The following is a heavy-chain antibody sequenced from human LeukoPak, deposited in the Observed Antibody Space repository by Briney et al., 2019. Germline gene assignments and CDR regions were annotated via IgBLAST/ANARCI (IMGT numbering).Heavy chain of an antibody. CDR2: IYYTGST. D-gene: IGHD3-10*01. CDR3: ARHSGSGSLSRPFDP. V-gene: IGHV4-39*01. J-gene: IGHJ5*02. Sequence: SETLSLTCSVSGGSVTSGGFYWGWLRQPPGKEPEWIATIYYTGSTYYNPSLKSRVTISIDTSKNQFSLRLTSVTATDTAVYQCARHSGSGSLSRPFDPWGQGTLVTVSS. CDR1: GGSVTSGGFY.